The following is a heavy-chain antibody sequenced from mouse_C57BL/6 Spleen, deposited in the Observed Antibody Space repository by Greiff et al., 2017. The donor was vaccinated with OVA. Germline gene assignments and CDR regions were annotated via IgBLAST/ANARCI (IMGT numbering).Heavy chain of an antibody. V-gene: IGHV1-52*01. CDR1: GYTFTSYR. Sequence: QVQLQQPGAELVRPGSSVKLSCKASGYTFTSYRMHWVKQRPIQGLEWIGNIDPSDSETHYNQKFKDKATLTVDKSSSTAYMQLSSLTSEDSAVYYCARRDDYDDYAMDYWGQGTSVTVSS. D-gene: IGHD2-4*01. J-gene: IGHJ4*01. CDR2: IDPSDSET. CDR3: ARRDDYDDYAMDY.